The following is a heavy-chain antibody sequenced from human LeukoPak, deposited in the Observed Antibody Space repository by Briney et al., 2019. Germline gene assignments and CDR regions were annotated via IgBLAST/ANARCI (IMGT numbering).Heavy chain of an antibody. Sequence: PGGSLRLSCAASGFTFNNDWMNWVRQAPGKGLEWVGRIKSKIDGGTTDYAAPVKGRFTISRDDSKSTLYLQMNSLKTEDTAVYYCTTGGNVLVAGTRAFDIWGQGTVVTVSS. V-gene: IGHV3-15*07. D-gene: IGHD6-19*01. CDR1: GFTFNNDW. J-gene: IGHJ3*02. CDR2: IKSKIDGGTT. CDR3: TTGGNVLVAGTRAFDI.